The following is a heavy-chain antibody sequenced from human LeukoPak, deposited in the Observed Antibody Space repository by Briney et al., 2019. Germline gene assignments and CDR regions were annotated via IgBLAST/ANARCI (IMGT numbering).Heavy chain of an antibody. D-gene: IGHD3-22*01. V-gene: IGHV4-34*01. J-gene: IGHJ4*02. CDR3: ARWYYYDSSGYYYVLDY. CDR1: GGSFSGYY. Sequence: PSETLSLTCAVYGGSFSGYYWSWIRQPPGKGLHWIGEINHSGSTNYNPSLKSRVTISVDTSKNQFSLKLSSVTAADTAVYYCARWYYYDSSGYYYVLDYWGQGTLVTVSS. CDR2: INHSGST.